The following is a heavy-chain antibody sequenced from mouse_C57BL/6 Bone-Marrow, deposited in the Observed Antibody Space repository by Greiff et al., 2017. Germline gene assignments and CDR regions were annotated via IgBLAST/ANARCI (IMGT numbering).Heavy chain of an antibody. CDR2: ISSGGSNT. V-gene: IGHV5-17*03. CDR1: GFTFSDYG. J-gene: IGHJ4*01. D-gene: IGHD2-2*01. CDR3: AGIYYGNDDAMDY. Sequence: EVQLVESEGDLVKPGGSLKLSCAASGFTFSDYGMHWVRQTPDKGLEWVAYISSGGSNTNYPDTVKGRFTFSRDNATNTLYLQMSSLKSEDTAMYDCAGIYYGNDDAMDYWGQGTSVTVSS.